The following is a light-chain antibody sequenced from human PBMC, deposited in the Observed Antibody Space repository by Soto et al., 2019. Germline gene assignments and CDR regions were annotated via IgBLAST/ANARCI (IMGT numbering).Light chain of an antibody. J-gene: IGKJ1*01. Sequence: DIQMTQSPSTLSASVGDRVTIPCRASQSISTWLAWYKQKPGKAPKLLIYDASTLESGVPSRLSGSGSGTEFTLTISSMKPDDFATYYCQQYDTYWTFGQGTKVDIK. CDR2: DAS. CDR3: QQYDTYWT. CDR1: QSISTW. V-gene: IGKV1-5*01.